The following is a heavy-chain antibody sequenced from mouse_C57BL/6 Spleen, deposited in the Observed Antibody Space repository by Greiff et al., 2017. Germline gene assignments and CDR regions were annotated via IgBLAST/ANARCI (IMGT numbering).Heavy chain of an antibody. CDR1: GYAFTNYL. D-gene: IGHD2-4*01. Sequence: QVQLQQSGAELVRPGTSVKVSCKASGYAFTNYLIEWVKQRPGQGLEWIGVINPGSGGTNYNEKFKGKATLTADKSSSTAYMQLSSLTSEDSAVYFCARSPYDYRFDYWGQGTTLTVSS. J-gene: IGHJ2*01. CDR2: INPGSGGT. V-gene: IGHV1-54*01. CDR3: ARSPYDYRFDY.